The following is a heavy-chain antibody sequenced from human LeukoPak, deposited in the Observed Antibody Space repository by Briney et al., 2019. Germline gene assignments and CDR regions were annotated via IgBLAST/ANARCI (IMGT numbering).Heavy chain of an antibody. CDR2: IRYDGSNK. D-gene: IGHD2-21*01. CDR1: GFTFSSYG. V-gene: IGHV3-30*02. Sequence: PGGSLRLSCAASGFTFSSYGMHWVRQAPGKGLEGVAFIRYDGSNKYYADSVKGRFTISRDNSKNTLYLQMNNLRAEDTAVYYCAKELLAYCGGDCYDLDYWGQGTLVTVSS. J-gene: IGHJ4*02. CDR3: AKELLAYCGGDCYDLDY.